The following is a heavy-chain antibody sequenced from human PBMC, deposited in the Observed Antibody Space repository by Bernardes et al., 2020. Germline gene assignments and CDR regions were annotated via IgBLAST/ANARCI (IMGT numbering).Heavy chain of an antibody. CDR2: IYYSGST. CDR1: GGSISSSSYY. V-gene: IGHV4-39*01. Sequence: SETLSLTCTVSGGSISSSSYYWGWIRQPPGKGLEWIGSIYYSGSTYYNPSLKSRVAISVDTSKNQFSLKLSSVTAADTAVYYCARQSAGRVFDYWGQGTLVTVSS. J-gene: IGHJ4*02. CDR3: ARQSAGRVFDY.